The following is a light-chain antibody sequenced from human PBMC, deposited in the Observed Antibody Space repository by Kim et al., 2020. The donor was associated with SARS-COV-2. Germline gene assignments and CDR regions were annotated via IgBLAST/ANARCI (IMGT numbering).Light chain of an antibody. V-gene: IGLV1-40*01. Sequence: TVTISCTGSSCNIGTGYDLQWYQQLPGAAPKLIIFGNSNRPSGLPDRSSGYKSCTSASLPITALQAEDEAAYYCQSSDSSLSSWVFGGGTKVTVL. J-gene: IGLJ3*02. CDR2: GNS. CDR3: QSSDSSLSSWV. CDR1: SCNIGTGYD.